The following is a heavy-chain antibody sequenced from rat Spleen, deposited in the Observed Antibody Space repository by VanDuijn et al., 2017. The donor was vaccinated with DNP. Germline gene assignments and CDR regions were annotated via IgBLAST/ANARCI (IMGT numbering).Heavy chain of an antibody. Sequence: EVQLVESGGGLVQPGRSLKLSCAASGFTFSDYNMAWVRQAPKKGLEWVATISYDGSSTYYRDSVKGRFTICRDNAKSTLYLQMDSLRSEDTATYYCARHGYGSYYAMDAWGQGTSVTVSS. J-gene: IGHJ4*01. CDR2: ISYDGSST. CDR1: GFTFSDYN. CDR3: ARHGYGSYYAMDA. V-gene: IGHV5-7*01. D-gene: IGHD1-3*01.